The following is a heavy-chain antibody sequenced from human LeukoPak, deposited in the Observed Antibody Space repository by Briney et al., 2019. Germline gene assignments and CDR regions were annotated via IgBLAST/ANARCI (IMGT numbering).Heavy chain of an antibody. D-gene: IGHD5-24*01. CDR3: ARAGEGEMATIMLDY. CDR2: IIPIFGTA. V-gene: IGHV1-69*05. Sequence: GASVKVSCKASGGTFSSYAISWVRQAPGQGLEWMGGIIPIFGTANYARKFQGRVTITRDTSASTAYMELSSLRSEDMAVYYCARAGEGEMATIMLDYWGQGTLVTVSS. J-gene: IGHJ4*02. CDR1: GGTFSSYA.